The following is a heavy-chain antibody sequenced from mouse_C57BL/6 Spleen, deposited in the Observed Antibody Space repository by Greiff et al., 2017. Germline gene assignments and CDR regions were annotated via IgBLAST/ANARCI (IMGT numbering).Heavy chain of an antibody. CDR2: IDPSDSYT. D-gene: IGHD3-3*01. V-gene: IGHV1-69*01. Sequence: QVQLQQPGAELVMPGASVKLSCKASGYTFTSYWMHWVKQRPGQGLEWIGEIDPSDSYTNYNQKFKGKSTLTVDKSSRTAYMQLSSLTSEDSAVYYCARPDGTGYAMDYWGQGTSVTVSS. J-gene: IGHJ4*01. CDR1: GYTFTSYW. CDR3: ARPDGTGYAMDY.